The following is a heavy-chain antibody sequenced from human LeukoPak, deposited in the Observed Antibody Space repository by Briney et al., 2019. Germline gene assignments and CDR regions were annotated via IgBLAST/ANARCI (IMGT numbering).Heavy chain of an antibody. CDR2: ISHDGSNK. Sequence: GGSLRLSCAASGFTFSTYAMSWVRQAPGKGLEWVAVISHDGSNKYYADSVKGRFTLSRDNSKNTMYLQMNSLRGEDTAVYYCARDWRDYSVVYFYSMDVRPQGTTVTVSS. D-gene: IGHD3-10*01. CDR3: ARDWRDYSVVYFYSMDV. J-gene: IGHJ6*02. V-gene: IGHV3-30-3*01. CDR1: GFTFSTYA.